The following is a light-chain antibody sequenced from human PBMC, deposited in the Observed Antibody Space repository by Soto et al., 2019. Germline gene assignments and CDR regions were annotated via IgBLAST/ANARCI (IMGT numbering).Light chain of an antibody. J-gene: IGLJ1*01. Sequence: QSVLTQPASVSGSPGQSITISCTGTSSDVGGYNYVSWYQQHPGKAPKLMIYDVSNRPSGLSNRFSGSKSGNTASLTISGLQAEDEADYCCSSYTSSSTYVFGTGTKLTVL. V-gene: IGLV2-14*01. CDR3: SSYTSSSTYV. CDR2: DVS. CDR1: SSDVGGYNY.